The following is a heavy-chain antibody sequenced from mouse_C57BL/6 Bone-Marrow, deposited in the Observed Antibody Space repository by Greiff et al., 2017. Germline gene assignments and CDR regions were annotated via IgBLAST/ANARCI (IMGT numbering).Heavy chain of an antibody. Sequence: EVKLVESGGDLVKPGGSLKLSCAASGFTFSSYGMSWVRQTPDKRLEWVATISSGGSYTYYPDSVKGRFTISRDNAKNTLYLQMSSLKSEDTAMYYCARRGNSAGYYAMDYWGQGTSVTVSS. CDR3: ARRGNSAGYYAMDY. D-gene: IGHD2-1*01. V-gene: IGHV5-6*02. J-gene: IGHJ4*01. CDR2: ISSGGSYT. CDR1: GFTFSSYG.